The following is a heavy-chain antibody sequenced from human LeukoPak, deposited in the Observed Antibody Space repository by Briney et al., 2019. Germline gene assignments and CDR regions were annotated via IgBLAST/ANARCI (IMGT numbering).Heavy chain of an antibody. V-gene: IGHV4-38-2*01. Sequence: SETLSLTXAVSGYSISSGYYWGWIRQPPGKGLEWIGSIYHSGSTYYNPSLKSRVTISVDTSKNQFSLKLSSVTAADTAVYYCARQGSSSWYNYMDVWGKGTTVTVSS. CDR1: GYSISSGYY. CDR2: IYHSGST. J-gene: IGHJ6*03. CDR3: ARQGSSSWYNYMDV. D-gene: IGHD6-13*01.